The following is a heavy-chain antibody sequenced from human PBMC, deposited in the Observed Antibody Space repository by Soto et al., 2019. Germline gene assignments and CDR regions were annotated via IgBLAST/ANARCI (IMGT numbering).Heavy chain of an antibody. Sequence: SLRLSCAASGFTFSSHGMHWVRQAPGKGLEWVAVIWDDGSNKYHGDSVRGRFTISRDNSKSTLYLQMDSLRAEDTAVYYCARHRGSIDHYYMDVWGNGITVTVSS. CDR2: IWDDGSNK. V-gene: IGHV3-33*01. D-gene: IGHD2-15*01. J-gene: IGHJ6*03. CDR3: ARHRGSIDHYYMDV. CDR1: GFTFSSHG.